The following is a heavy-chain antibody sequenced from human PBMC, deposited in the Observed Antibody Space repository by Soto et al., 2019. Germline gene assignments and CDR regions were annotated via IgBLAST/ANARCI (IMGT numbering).Heavy chain of an antibody. J-gene: IGHJ6*02. CDR1: GYTFTSYA. V-gene: IGHV1-3*01. CDR3: VGGVVVVADHYYCYGLDV. D-gene: IGHD2-15*01. Sequence: GASVKVSCKASGYTFTSYAMHWVRQAPGQRLEWMGWINAGNGNTKYSQKFQGRVTITRDTSASTAYMELSSLRSEDTAVYYCVGGVVVVADHYYCYGLDVWGQGSTVTVSS. CDR2: INAGNGNT.